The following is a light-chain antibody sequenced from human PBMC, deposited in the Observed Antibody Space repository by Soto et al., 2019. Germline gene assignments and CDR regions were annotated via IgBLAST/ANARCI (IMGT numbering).Light chain of an antibody. CDR3: SSYTTPTTLGV. CDR1: SSDVGGYNY. J-gene: IGLJ3*02. CDR2: EVS. Sequence: QSALTQPASVSGSPGQSITISCTGTSSDVGGYNYVSWYQQHPGKAPKLMIYEVSNRPSGISNRFSGSKSGNTASLTISGLQAEEEADYYCSSYTTPTTLGVFGGGPQLTVL. V-gene: IGLV2-14*01.